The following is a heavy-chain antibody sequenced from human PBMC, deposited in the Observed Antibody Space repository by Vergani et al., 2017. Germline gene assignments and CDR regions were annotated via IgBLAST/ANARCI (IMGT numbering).Heavy chain of an antibody. V-gene: IGHV3-7*01. D-gene: IGHD3-3*01. Sequence: EVQLVESGGGLVQPGGSLRLSCAASGFTFSSYWMSWVRQAPGKGLEWVANIKQDGSEKYYVDSVKGRFTISRDNAKNSLYLQMNSLRAEDTAVYYCAREGHYDFWSARGDVWGKGTTVTVSS. CDR1: GFTFSSYW. CDR2: IKQDGSEK. J-gene: IGHJ6*04. CDR3: AREGHYDFWSARGDV.